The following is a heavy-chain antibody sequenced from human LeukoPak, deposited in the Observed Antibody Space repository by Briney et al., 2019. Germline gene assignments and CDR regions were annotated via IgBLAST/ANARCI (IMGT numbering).Heavy chain of an antibody. CDR2: INSDGSST. CDR1: GFTINNYW. V-gene: IGHV3-74*01. D-gene: IGHD6-6*01. CDR3: ARGGSYSSSSFDY. Sequence: QPGGSLRLSCAASGFTINNYWMHWVRQAPGKGLVWVSRINSDGSSTNYADSVKGRFTISRDNAKNTLYLQMNSLRAEDTAVYYCARGGSYSSSSFDYWGQGTLVTVSS. J-gene: IGHJ4*02.